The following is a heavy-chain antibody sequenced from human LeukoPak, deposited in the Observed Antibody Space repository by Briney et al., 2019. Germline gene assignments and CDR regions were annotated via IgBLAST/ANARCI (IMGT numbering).Heavy chain of an antibody. J-gene: IGHJ4*02. CDR2: IWYDGSNK. CDR3: AKDFYDSGSNYVGAFDY. D-gene: IGHD3-10*01. Sequence: GGSLRLSCAASGFSFSSHVIHWVRQAPGKGLEWVALIWYDGSNKYYADSVKGRFTISRDNSKNTVYLQMNSLRAEDTAEYYCAKDFYDSGSNYVGAFDYWGQGTLVTVSS. CDR1: GFSFSSHV. V-gene: IGHV3-33*06.